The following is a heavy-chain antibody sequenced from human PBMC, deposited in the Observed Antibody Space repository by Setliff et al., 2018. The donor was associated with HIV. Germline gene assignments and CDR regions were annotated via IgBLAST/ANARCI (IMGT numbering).Heavy chain of an antibody. D-gene: IGHD3-10*01. V-gene: IGHV3-30*02. CDR2: IRYDGSNK. CDR3: AKDTRITTVRGPSAILHYYYYMDV. CDR1: GFTFSSYG. J-gene: IGHJ6*03. Sequence: PGGSLRLSCAASGFTFSSYGMHWVRQAPGKGLEWVAFIRYDGSNKYYADSVKGRFTISRDNSKNTLYLQMNSLRAEDTAVYYCAKDTRITTVRGPSAILHYYYYMDVWGKGTTVTVSS.